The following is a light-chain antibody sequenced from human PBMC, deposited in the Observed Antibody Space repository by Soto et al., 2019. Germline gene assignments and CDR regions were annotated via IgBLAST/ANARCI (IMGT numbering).Light chain of an antibody. J-gene: IGKJ5*01. V-gene: IGKV1-33*01. CDR1: QNINNY. CDR3: QQYENLPT. CDR2: DAS. Sequence: DIRMTQSPSSLSASVGDRVTINCQASQNINNYLNWYQQKPGRAPKLLIYDASNLEAGVPSRFRGSGSGTDFTFTISRLQPEDIATYYCQQYENLPTFGQGTRLEIK.